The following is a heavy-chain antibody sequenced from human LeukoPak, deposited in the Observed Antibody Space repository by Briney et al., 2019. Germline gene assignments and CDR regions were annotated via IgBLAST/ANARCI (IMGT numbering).Heavy chain of an antibody. CDR3: AREDITMSALY. CDR1: DGSITNYD. D-gene: IGHD3-10*02. J-gene: IGHJ4*02. CDR2: VHYSGTT. V-gene: IGHV4-59*01. Sequence: SETLSLTCTVSDGSITNYDWSWVRQPPGKGLEFIGHVHYSGTTNYNPSLRSRVTISIDTSKQHFFLKLKSVTAADTAVYYCAREDITMSALYWGQGTLVTVSS.